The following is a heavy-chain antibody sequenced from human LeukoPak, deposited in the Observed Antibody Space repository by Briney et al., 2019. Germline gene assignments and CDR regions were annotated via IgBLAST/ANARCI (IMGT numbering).Heavy chain of an antibody. CDR2: IYYSGST. D-gene: IGHD6-6*01. J-gene: IGHJ5*02. CDR3: VTISRSPYNWFDP. Sequence: SETLSLTCSVSGASISTYYWSWIRQPPGKGLEWIGYIYYSGSTHYNPSLKSRITMSVDTSNNQFSLKLSSVTAADTAVYYCVTISRSPYNWFDPWGQGTLVTVSS. CDR1: GASISTYY. V-gene: IGHV4-59*01.